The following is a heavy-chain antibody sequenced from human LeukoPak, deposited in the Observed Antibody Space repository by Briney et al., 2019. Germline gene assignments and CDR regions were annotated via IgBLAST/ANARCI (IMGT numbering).Heavy chain of an antibody. J-gene: IGHJ4*02. CDR3: ARGSRGYDILTDY. Sequence: GGSLRLSCAASGFTFSSYSMNWVRQAPGKGLEWVSSISSSSSYIYYADSVKGRFTISRDNSKNTLYLQMNSLRAEDTAVYYCARGSRGYDILTDYWGQGTLVTVSS. D-gene: IGHD3-9*01. CDR1: GFTFSSYS. V-gene: IGHV3-21*01. CDR2: ISSSSSYI.